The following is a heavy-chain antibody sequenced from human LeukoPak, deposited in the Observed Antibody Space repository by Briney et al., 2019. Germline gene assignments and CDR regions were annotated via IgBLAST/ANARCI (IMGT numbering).Heavy chain of an antibody. V-gene: IGHV4-39*01. D-gene: IGHD1-26*01. Sequence: SETLSLTCTVSGGSVTYTNYYWGWIRQPPGKGLQWIGVIYYNGKTYYNPSLKSRVTVAVDTSKNQFSLKLSSVTAADTAVYYCARSRSYRKYAWQGWFDPWGQGTLVTVSS. CDR1: GGSVTYTNYY. CDR3: ARSRSYRKYAWQGWFDP. CDR2: IYYNGKT. J-gene: IGHJ5*02.